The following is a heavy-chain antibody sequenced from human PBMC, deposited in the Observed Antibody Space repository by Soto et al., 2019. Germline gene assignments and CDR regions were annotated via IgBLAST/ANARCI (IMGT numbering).Heavy chain of an antibody. CDR3: ARSGVWEPRDY. CDR2: ISASNGNT. J-gene: IGHJ4*02. D-gene: IGHD1-26*01. Sequence: QVQLVQSGAEVKKPGASVKVSCKASGYTFTSYGISWVRQAPGQGLEWMGWISASNGNTNYAQKPQGRXTXTXXASTSTAYMELRSQRSDDTAVYYCARSGVWEPRDYWGQGTLVTVSS. CDR1: GYTFTSYG. V-gene: IGHV1-18*01.